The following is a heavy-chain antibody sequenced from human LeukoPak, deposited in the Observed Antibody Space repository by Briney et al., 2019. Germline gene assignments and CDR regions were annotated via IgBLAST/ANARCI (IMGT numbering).Heavy chain of an antibody. CDR2: ISSSSSYI. D-gene: IGHD3-10*01. Sequence: GGSPRLSSAASGFTFSSYSMNWVRQAPGKGLEWVSSISSSSSYIYYADSVKGRFTISRDNAKNSLYLQMNSLRAEDTAVYYCARHGDYYYGMDVWGQGTTVTVSS. J-gene: IGHJ6*02. V-gene: IGHV3-21*01. CDR1: GFTFSSYS. CDR3: ARHGDYYYGMDV.